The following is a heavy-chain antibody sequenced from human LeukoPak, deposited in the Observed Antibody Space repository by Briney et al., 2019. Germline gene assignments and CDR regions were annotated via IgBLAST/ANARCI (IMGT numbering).Heavy chain of an antibody. J-gene: IGHJ4*02. D-gene: IGHD3-10*01. CDR2: IYYSGST. CDR3: ARDSGGSGSYYLGYFDY. Sequence: SETLSLTCTVSGGSISSSSYYWGWIRQPPGKGLEWIGSIYYSGSTYYNPSLKSRVTISVDTSKNQFSLKLSSVTAADTAVYYCARDSGGSGSYYLGYFDYWGQGTLVTVSS. V-gene: IGHV4-39*07. CDR1: GGSISSSSYY.